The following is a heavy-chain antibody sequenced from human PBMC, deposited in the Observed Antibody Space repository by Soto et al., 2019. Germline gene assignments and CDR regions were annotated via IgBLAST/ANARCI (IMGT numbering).Heavy chain of an antibody. Sequence: GGSLRLSCAASGFTFSSYWMSWVRQAPGKGLEWVAGITWNSGNIAYADSVKGRFTISRDNAKNSLYLQMNSLRPEDTAFYFCAKDHLGGAMAVPFFDSRGHGALVTVSS. J-gene: IGHJ4*01. CDR1: GFTFSSYW. CDR3: AKDHLGGAMAVPFFDS. CDR2: ITWNSGNI. V-gene: IGHV3-9*01. D-gene: IGHD3-16*01.